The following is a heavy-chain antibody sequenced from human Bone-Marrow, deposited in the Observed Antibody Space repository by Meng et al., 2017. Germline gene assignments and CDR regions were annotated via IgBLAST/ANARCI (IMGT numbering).Heavy chain of an antibody. J-gene: IGHJ4*02. D-gene: IGHD6-19*01. Sequence: GGSLRLSCAASGFTVSSNYMSWVRQAPGKGLEWVSFIYSSGSTYYADSVKGRFTISRDNSKNTLYLQMNSLRAEDTAVYYCARTPSGYRSGWYFDYWGQGTLVTVSS. V-gene: IGHV3-53*01. CDR2: IYSSGST. CDR1: GFTVSSNY. CDR3: ARTPSGYRSGWYFDY.